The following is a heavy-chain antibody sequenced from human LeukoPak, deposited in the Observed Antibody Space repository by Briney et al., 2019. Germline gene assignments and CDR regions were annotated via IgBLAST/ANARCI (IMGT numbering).Heavy chain of an antibody. CDR3: ARGRDRSKAGDH. D-gene: IGHD5-24*01. CDR2: IHPHGIF. J-gene: IGHJ4*02. CDR1: GGSCDDYY. Sequence: SETLSLTCAVYGGSCDDYYCSWIRQPPGKGLEWIGEIHPHGIFYYNSSLTSRVTISIDTSKSQFSLRLTSVTAADTAFYYCARGRDRSKAGDHWGQGNLVTVSS. V-gene: IGHV4-34*01.